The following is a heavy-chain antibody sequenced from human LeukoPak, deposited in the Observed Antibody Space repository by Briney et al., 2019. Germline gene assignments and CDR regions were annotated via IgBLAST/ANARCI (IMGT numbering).Heavy chain of an antibody. J-gene: IGHJ4*02. CDR1: GGSFSGYY. CDR3: ARVPNYDSSGYRDY. D-gene: IGHD3-22*01. CDR2: INHSGST. V-gene: IGHV4-34*01. Sequence: SETLSLTCAVYGGSFSGYYWSWIRQPPGKGLEWIGEINHSGSTNYNPSLKSRVTISVDTSKNQFSLELSSVTAADTAVYYCARVPNYDSSGYRDYWGQGTLVTVSS.